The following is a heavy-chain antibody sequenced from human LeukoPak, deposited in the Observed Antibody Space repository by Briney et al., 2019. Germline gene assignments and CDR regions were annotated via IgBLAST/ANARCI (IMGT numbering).Heavy chain of an antibody. J-gene: IGHJ4*02. CDR3: ARDLTQASIAFDY. Sequence: GASVKVSCKASGYTFTGYYMHWVRQAPGQGLEWMGWINPNSGGTNYAQKFQGRVTMTRDTSISTAYMELSRLRSDDTAVYYCARDLTQASIAFDYWGQGTLVTVSS. D-gene: IGHD3-9*01. CDR1: GYTFTGYY. V-gene: IGHV1-2*02. CDR2: INPNSGGT.